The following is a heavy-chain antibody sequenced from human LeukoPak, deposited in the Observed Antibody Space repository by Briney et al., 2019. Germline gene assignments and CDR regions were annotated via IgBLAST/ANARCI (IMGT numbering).Heavy chain of an antibody. Sequence: PGGSLMLSCGAPGFTLRCYLVTTVPQARGRGVERVAGISGSGGSTYYADSVKGRFTISRDNSKSPLYLQMTSLRAEDTAIYSCAKDLRYSRSLRAMDYWGQATVLTV. D-gene: IGHD1-26*01. CDR3: AKDLRYSRSLRAMDY. CDR2: ISGSGGST. J-gene: IGHJ4*02. CDR1: GFTLRCYL. V-gene: IGHV3-23*01.